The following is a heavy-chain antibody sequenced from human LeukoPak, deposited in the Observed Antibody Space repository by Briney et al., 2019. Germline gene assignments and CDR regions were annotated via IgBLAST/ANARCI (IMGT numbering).Heavy chain of an antibody. CDR1: GFTFTNYW. J-gene: IGHJ4*02. V-gene: IGHV3-7*01. Sequence: GGSLRLSCAASGFTFTNYWMSWVRQAPGKGLELVANIKQDRSEKYYVDSVKGRFTISRDNAKNTLYLQMNSLRAEDTAVYYCARVGNPNYWGQGTLVTVSS. D-gene: IGHD1-26*01. CDR3: ARVGNPNY. CDR2: IKQDRSEK.